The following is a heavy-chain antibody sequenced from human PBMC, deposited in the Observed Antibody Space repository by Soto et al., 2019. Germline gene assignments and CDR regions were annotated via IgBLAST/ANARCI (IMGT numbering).Heavy chain of an antibody. Sequence: PSETLSLTCTVYGDSVTSGNYYWSWIRQPAGKGLEWIGRIYTSGSTSYNPSLKSRVTMSVDTSKNQFSLKLSSVTAADTAVYYCARDEYCSSTSCYTGFGPLYNWFDPWGQGTLVTVSS. CDR1: GDSVTSGNYY. J-gene: IGHJ5*02. CDR2: IYTSGST. D-gene: IGHD2-2*02. CDR3: ARDEYCSSTSCYTGFGPLYNWFDP. V-gene: IGHV4-61*02.